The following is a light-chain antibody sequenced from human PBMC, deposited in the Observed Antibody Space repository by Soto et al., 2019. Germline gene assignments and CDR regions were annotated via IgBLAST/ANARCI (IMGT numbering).Light chain of an antibody. CDR3: QSADSSGTYPMV. CDR1: ALPKQY. J-gene: IGLJ2*01. CDR2: KDS. Sequence: SYELTQPPSVSVSPGQTARITCSGDALPKQYAYWYQQKPGQAPVLAIYKDSERPSGIPERFSGSSSGTTVTLTISGVQAEDEADYYCQSADSSGTYPMVFGGGTKLTVL. V-gene: IGLV3-25*03.